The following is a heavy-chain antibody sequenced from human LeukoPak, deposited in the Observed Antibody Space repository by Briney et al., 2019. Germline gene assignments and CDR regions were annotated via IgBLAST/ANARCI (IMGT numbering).Heavy chain of an antibody. Sequence: SETLSLTCTVSGGSVSSSSYYWDWIRQPPGKGLEWIGTIYYSGSTYYSSSLKSRVTISVDTSKNQFSLKLISVTAADTAVYYCAGHGGGNAVSFFDYWGQGTLSPSPQ. D-gene: IGHD4-23*01. CDR1: GGSVSSSSYY. J-gene: IGHJ4*02. V-gene: IGHV4-39*01. CDR3: AGHGGGNAVSFFDY. CDR2: IYYSGST.